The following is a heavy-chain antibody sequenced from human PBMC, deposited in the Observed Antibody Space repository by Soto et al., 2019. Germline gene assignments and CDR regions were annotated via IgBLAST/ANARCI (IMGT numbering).Heavy chain of an antibody. Sequence: SETLSLTCTVSGGSVSSGSYYWSWIRQPPGKGLEWIGYIYYSGSTNYNPSLKSRVTISVDTSKNQFSLKLSSVTAADTAVYYCARLFEGFVARWGQGTLVTVSS. CDR3: ARLFEGFVAR. J-gene: IGHJ4*02. CDR1: GGSVSSGSYY. D-gene: IGHD2-21*01. V-gene: IGHV4-61*01. CDR2: IYYSGST.